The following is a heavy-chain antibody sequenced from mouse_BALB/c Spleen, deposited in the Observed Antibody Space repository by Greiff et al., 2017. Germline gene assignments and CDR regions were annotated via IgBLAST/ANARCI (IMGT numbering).Heavy chain of an antibody. V-gene: IGHV5-9-3*01. Sequence: EVKVVESGGGLVKPGGSLKLSCAASGFTFSSYAMSWVRQTPEKRLEWVATISSGGSYTYYPDSVKGRFTISRDNAKNTLYLQMSSLRSEDTAMYYCARLGGTAFDYWGQGTTLTVSA. CDR2: ISSGGSYT. D-gene: IGHD4-1*01. J-gene: IGHJ2*01. CDR3: ARLGGTAFDY. CDR1: GFTFSSYA.